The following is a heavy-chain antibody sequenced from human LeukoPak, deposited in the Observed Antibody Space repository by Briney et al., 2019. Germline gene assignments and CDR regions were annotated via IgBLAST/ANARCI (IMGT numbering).Heavy chain of an antibody. CDR3: ARGIGWGGTVVYFDY. J-gene: IGHJ4*02. D-gene: IGHD4-23*01. V-gene: IGHV3-7*04. CDR1: GFTFSSYW. Sequence: GGSLRLSCAASGFTFSSYWMSWVRQAPGKGLEWVANIKQDGSEKYYVDSVKGRFTISRDNAKNSLHLQMNSLRAEDTAVYYCARGIGWGGTVVYFDYWGQGTLVTASS. CDR2: IKQDGSEK.